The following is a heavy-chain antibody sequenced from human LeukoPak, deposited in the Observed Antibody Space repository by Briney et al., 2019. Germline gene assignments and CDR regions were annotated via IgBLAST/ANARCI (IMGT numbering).Heavy chain of an antibody. J-gene: IGHJ4*02. CDR2: IKEDGSEK. V-gene: IGHV3-7*05. Sequence: GGSLRLSCVASGLNFDDSAMHWVRQAPGKGLEWVANIKEDGSEKYYVDSVKGRFTISRDNAKNSLYLQMNSLRAEDTAVYYCARDKPVRNSYGSVFDYWGQGTLVTVSS. CDR3: ARDKPVRNSYGSVFDY. CDR1: GLNFDDSA. D-gene: IGHD5-18*01.